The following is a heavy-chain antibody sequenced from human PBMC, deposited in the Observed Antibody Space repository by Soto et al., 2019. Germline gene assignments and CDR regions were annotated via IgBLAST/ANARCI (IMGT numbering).Heavy chain of an antibody. V-gene: IGHV4-59*02. CDR3: ARDDREHTKSPAPDH. CDR2: LCYSGSA. D-gene: IGHD1-26*01. Sequence: SATLALGREASRGTVRTYVGGGIRKPPEKGLESIGYLCYSGSANYSPPLKSRVTISVDTSKNEFSLKLSSVTAADTAIYYWARDDREHTKSPAPDHWGQGTL. J-gene: IGHJ4*02. CDR1: RGTVRTYV.